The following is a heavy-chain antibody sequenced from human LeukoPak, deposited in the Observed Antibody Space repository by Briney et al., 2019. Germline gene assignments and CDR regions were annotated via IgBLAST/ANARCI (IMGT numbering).Heavy chain of an antibody. CDR1: GGSISSGGYS. V-gene: IGHV4-30-2*01. J-gene: IGHJ5*02. CDR2: IYHSRST. Sequence: SQTLSLTCAVSGGSISSGGYSWSWIRQPPGKGLEWIGYIYHSRSTYYNPSLKSRVTISVDRSKNQFSLKLSSVTAADTAVYYCAGEEYYYDSSGYYKYGWFDPWGQGTLVTVSS. D-gene: IGHD3-22*01. CDR3: AGEEYYYDSSGYYKYGWFDP.